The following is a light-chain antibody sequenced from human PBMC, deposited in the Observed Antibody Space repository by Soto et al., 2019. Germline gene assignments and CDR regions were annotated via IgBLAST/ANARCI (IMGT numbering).Light chain of an antibody. Sequence: EIVLTQSPGTLSLYPGERATLSCRASQSVTNNYLAWYQQKPGQAPRLLIYVASSRAAGIPDRFSGSGSGTAFSLTISRLELEDFAVYYCQIYGSSPPITFGQGTRLEIK. CDR1: QSVTNNY. CDR3: QIYGSSPPIT. V-gene: IGKV3-20*01. J-gene: IGKJ5*01. CDR2: VAS.